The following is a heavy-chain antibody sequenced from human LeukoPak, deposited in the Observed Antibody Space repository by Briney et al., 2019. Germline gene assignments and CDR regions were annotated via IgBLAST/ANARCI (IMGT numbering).Heavy chain of an antibody. J-gene: IGHJ4*02. CDR2: INPGGSST. CDR1: GVTFSNYW. Sequence: PGGSLSLSCAASGVTFSNYWRRWVRQVPGKGLVWVSRINPGGSSTTYADSVKGRFTISRDNAKNTLYLQMNSLRAEDTAVYYCARSNQADDYWGQGTLVTVSS. V-gene: IGHV3-74*01. CDR3: ARSNQADDY. D-gene: IGHD4-11*01.